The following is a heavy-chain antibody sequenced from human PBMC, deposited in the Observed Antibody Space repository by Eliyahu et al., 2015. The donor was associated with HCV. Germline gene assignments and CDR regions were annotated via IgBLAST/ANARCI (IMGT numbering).Heavy chain of an antibody. CDR3: ANLPKYYGSSFDY. CDR2: ISGSGGST. Sequence: EVQLLESGGGLVQPGGSLRLSCAASGFTFSSYAMXWVRQAPGKGLEWVSAISGSGGSTYYADSVKGRFTISRDNSKNTLYLQMNSLRAEDTAVYYCANLPKYYGSSFDYWGQGTLVTVSS. D-gene: IGHD3-10*01. CDR1: GFTFSSYA. J-gene: IGHJ4*02. V-gene: IGHV3-23*01.